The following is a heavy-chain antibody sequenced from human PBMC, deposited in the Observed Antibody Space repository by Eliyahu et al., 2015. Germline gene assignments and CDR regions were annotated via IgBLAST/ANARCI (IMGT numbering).Heavy chain of an antibody. CDR2: ISYXGSFK. V-gene: IGHV3-30*10. J-gene: IGHJ4*02. CDR3: ARERHTIHYATLDS. D-gene: IGHD4-17*01. Sequence: QVQLVESGGGVVQPGXSLXLSCVASGXNFXLYAFHWVRQAPAKGLEWVXVISYXGSFKYYTDSVKGRFTISRDNSNNTLFLQMHSLRAEDTAVYYCARERHTIHYATLDSWGQGSLLSVSS. CDR1: GXNFXLYA.